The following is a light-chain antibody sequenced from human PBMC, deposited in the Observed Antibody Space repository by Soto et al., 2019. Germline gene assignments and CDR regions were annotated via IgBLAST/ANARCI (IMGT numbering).Light chain of an antibody. CDR1: SSNIGAGYD. CDR2: GSS. CDR3: QSYGSSLSGVV. J-gene: IGLJ2*01. V-gene: IGLV1-40*01. Sequence: QPVLTQPPSVSGAPGQRVTIPCTGSSSNIGAGYDVHWYQQLPGTAPKLLIYGSSNRPSGVPDRFSGSKSGTSASLAITGLQAEDEADYYCQSYGSSLSGVVFGGGTKLTVL.